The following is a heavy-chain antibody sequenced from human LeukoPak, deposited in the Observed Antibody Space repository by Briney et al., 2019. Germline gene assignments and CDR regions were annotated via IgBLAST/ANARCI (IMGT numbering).Heavy chain of an antibody. Sequence: SETLSLTGAVYGGSFSGYYWSWIRQSPGKGLEWIGEINYSGRTNYNPSLKSRLIISVDTSKNQFSLKLNSMTAADTAVYYCAREETFYYSSGSYSYFDLWGQGTLVTVSS. CDR1: GGSFSGYY. J-gene: IGHJ4*02. CDR2: INYSGRT. D-gene: IGHD3-10*01. CDR3: AREETFYYSSGSYSYFDL. V-gene: IGHV4-34*01.